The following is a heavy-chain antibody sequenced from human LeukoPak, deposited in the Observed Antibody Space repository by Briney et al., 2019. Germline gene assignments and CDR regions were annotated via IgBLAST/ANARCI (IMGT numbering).Heavy chain of an antibody. V-gene: IGHV4-30-2*01. CDR2: IYHSGST. D-gene: IGHD3-22*01. CDR1: GGSISSGGYS. J-gene: IGHJ3*02. Sequence: SETLFLTRAVSGGSISSGGYSWSWIRQPPGKGLEWIGYIYHSGSTYYNPSLKSRVTISVDRSKNQFSLKLSSVTAADTAVYYCAGNESGYYDAFDIWGQGTMVTVSS. CDR3: AGNESGYYDAFDI.